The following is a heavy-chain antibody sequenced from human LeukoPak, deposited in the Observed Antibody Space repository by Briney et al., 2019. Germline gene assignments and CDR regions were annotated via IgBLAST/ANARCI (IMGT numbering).Heavy chain of an antibody. CDR2: IYYSGST. Sequence: PSETLSLTCTVSGGSISSSSYYWGWIRQPPGKGLEWIGSIYYSGSTYYNPSLKSRVTISVDTSKNQFSLKLSSVTAADTAVYYCARRLSSSWNDAFDIWGQGTMVTVSS. J-gene: IGHJ3*02. V-gene: IGHV4-39*01. D-gene: IGHD6-13*01. CDR1: GGSISSSSYY. CDR3: ARRLSSSWNDAFDI.